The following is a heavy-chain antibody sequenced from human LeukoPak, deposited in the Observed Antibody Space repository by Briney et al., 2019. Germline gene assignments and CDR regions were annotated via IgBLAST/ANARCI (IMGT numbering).Heavy chain of an antibody. Sequence: ASVKVSCKASGYTFTGYYMHWVRQAPGQGLEWMGWINPNSGGTKYAQKFQGRVTMTRDTSISTAYMELNRLRSDDTAVYYCPRVMNREGTNYWGQGTLVTVSS. D-gene: IGHD1/OR15-1a*01. CDR3: PRVMNREGTNY. J-gene: IGHJ4*02. V-gene: IGHV1-2*02. CDR2: INPNSGGT. CDR1: GYTFTGYY.